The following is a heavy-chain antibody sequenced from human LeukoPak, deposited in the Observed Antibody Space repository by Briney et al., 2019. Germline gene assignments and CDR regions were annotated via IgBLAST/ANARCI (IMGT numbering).Heavy chain of an antibody. J-gene: IGHJ4*02. Sequence: GGSLRLSCAASGFTFDDYGMHWVRQAPGKGLEWVSGISWNSGSIGYADSVKGRFTISRDNAKNSLYLQMNSLRAEDTALYYCAKGSPPGYWGQGTLATVSS. CDR1: GFTFDDYG. CDR2: ISWNSGSI. CDR3: AKGSPPGY. V-gene: IGHV3-9*01.